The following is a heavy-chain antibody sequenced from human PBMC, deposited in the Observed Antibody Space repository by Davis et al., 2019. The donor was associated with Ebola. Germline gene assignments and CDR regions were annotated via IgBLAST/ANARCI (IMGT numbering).Heavy chain of an antibody. V-gene: IGHV4-59*12. J-gene: IGHJ4*02. CDR3: ARGGGYSSSWLKY. CDR2: IYYSGST. D-gene: IGHD6-13*01. CDR1: GGSISSYY. Sequence: SETLSLTCTVSGGSISSYYWSWIRQPPGKGLEWIGYIYYSGSTNYNPSLKSRVTISVDTSKNQFSPKLSSVTAADTAVYYCARGGGYSSSWLKYWGQGTLVTVSS.